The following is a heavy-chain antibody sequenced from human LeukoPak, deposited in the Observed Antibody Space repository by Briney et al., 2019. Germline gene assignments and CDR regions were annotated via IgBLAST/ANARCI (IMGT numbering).Heavy chain of an antibody. V-gene: IGHV3-7*04. CDR2: IKQDGSEK. Sequence: PGGSLRLSCAASGFTFSSYWMSWVRQAPGKGLEWVANIKQDGSEKYYVDSVKGRFTISRDNAKNSLYLQMNSLRAEDTAVYYCARAYGSGSYNTFWGRATFDPWGQGTLVTVSS. J-gene: IGHJ5*02. CDR3: ARAYGSGSYNTFWGRATFDP. CDR1: GFTFSSYW. D-gene: IGHD3-10*01.